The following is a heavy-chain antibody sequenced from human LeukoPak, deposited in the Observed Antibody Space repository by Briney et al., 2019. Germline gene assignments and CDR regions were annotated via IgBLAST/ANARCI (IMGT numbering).Heavy chain of an antibody. CDR3: ARDSSGYSYYFDY. J-gene: IGHJ4*02. D-gene: IGHD3-22*01. CDR1: GYTFTSYD. CDR2: LNPNSGNT. V-gene: IGHV1-8*01. Sequence: ASVKVSCKASGYTFTSYDINWVRQATGQGPEWMGWLNPNSGNTGYAQKFQGRVTMTRNTSISTAYIELSSLRSEDTAVYYCARDSSGYSYYFDYWGQGTLVTVSS.